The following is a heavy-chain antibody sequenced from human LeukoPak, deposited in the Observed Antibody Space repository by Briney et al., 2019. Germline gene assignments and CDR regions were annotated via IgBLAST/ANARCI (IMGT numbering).Heavy chain of an antibody. D-gene: IGHD6-19*01. V-gene: IGHV4-59*01. J-gene: IGHJ4*02. Sequence: SETLSLTCTVSGGSISSYYWSWIRQPPGKGLEWIGYIYYSGSTNYNPSLKSRVTISVDTSKNQFSLKLSSVTAADTAVYYCARSYIAVAGTLDYWGQGTLVTVSS. CDR1: GGSISSYY. CDR3: ARSYIAVAGTLDY. CDR2: IYYSGST.